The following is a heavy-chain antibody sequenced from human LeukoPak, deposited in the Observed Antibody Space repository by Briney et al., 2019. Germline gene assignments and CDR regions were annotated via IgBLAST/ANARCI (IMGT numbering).Heavy chain of an antibody. CDR2: IYTSGST. Sequence: SETLSLTCTVSGGSISGYYWSWIRQPAGKGLEWIGRIYTSGSTDYSPSLKSRVTTSVDTSKNQFSLRLTSVTAADTAVYYCARGGCVYGDLANDYWGQGTLVTVSA. J-gene: IGHJ4*02. D-gene: IGHD5/OR15-5a*01. CDR3: ARGGCVYGDLANDY. CDR1: GGSISGYY. V-gene: IGHV4-4*07.